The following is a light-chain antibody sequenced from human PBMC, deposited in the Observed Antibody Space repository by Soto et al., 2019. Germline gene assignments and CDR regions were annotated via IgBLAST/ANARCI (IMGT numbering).Light chain of an antibody. V-gene: IGKV3-20*01. Sequence: EIVLTQSPGTLSLSPGERATLSCRANQSVSSSYLAWYQQKPGQAPRLLIYGVSSRATGIPDRFSGSGSGTDFTLTISRLEPEDFAVYYCQQYDSSPWTFGQGTKVDIK. CDR2: GVS. J-gene: IGKJ1*01. CDR1: QSVSSSY. CDR3: QQYDSSPWT.